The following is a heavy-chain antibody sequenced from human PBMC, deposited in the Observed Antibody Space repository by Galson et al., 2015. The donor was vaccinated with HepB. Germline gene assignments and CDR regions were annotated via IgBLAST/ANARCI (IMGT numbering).Heavy chain of an antibody. J-gene: IGHJ4*02. D-gene: IGHD4-17*01. CDR2: IYWGDDQ. Sequence: PALVKPTQTLTLTCTFSGFSLSTSEEGVGVAWIRQPPGKALEWLALIYWGDDQRYRPSLKNRLTITKDSSKDQVVLIMTRMDPMDTATYYCAHIRDSASVRFDSWGQGAQVTVSS. CDR3: AHIRDSASVRFDS. CDR1: GFSLSTSEEG. V-gene: IGHV2-5*02.